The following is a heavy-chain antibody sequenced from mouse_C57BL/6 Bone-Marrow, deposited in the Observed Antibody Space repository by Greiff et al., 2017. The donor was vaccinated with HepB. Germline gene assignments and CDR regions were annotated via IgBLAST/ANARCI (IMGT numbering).Heavy chain of an antibody. V-gene: IGHV5-6*01. D-gene: IGHD1-1*01. CDR3: ARHSYYYGSSSWFAY. Sequence: EVKLQESGGDLVKPGGSLKLSCAASGFTFSSYGMSWVRQTPDKRLEWVATISSGGSYTYYPDSVKGRFTISRDNAKNTLYLQMSSLKSEDTAMYYCARHSYYYGSSSWFAYWGQGTLVTVSA. CDR1: GFTFSSYG. J-gene: IGHJ3*01. CDR2: ISSGGSYT.